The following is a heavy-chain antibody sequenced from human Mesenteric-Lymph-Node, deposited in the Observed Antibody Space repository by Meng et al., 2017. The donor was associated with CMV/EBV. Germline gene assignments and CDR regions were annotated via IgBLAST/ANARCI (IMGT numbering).Heavy chain of an antibody. V-gene: IGHV3-7*04. CDR3: VRGYSTNWNQPAYFDY. CDR2: MKEDGSEK. CDR1: GFTFSSHW. Sequence: GESLKISCAASGFTFSSHWMSWVRQAPGKGLEWVSIMKEDGSEKYYVDSVKGRFTISRDNARNSLYLQLNSLRAEDTAVYYCVRGYSTNWNQPAYFDYWGQGALVTVSS. D-gene: IGHD1-1*01. J-gene: IGHJ4*02.